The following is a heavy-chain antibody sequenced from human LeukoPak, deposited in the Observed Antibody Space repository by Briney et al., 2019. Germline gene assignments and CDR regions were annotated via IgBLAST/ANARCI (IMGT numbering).Heavy chain of an antibody. V-gene: IGHV1-46*02. J-gene: IGHJ4*02. CDR2: IRPNYNT. CDR1: GDTFNTCH. CDR3: ARERPEVYYFDS. Sequence: GASVKVSCKAAGDTFNTCHIHWFRQAPGQGPEWIGIIRPNYNTVYAPRFQGRVTVTRDMSTSTVYMDLRSLRSDDTAVYYCARERPEVYYFDSWGQGTLVTVSS.